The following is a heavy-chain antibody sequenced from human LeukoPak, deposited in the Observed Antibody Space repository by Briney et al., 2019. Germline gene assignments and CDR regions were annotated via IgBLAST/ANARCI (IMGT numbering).Heavy chain of an antibody. CDR1: GYTFTSYD. Sequence: ASVKVSCKASGYTFTSYDINWVRQATGQGLEWMGWMNPNSGNTGYAQKFQGRVTITRNTSISTAYMELSSLRSEDTAVYYCARGPGTAAAGYAFDIWGQGTMVTVSS. J-gene: IGHJ3*02. CDR3: ARGPGTAAAGYAFDI. CDR2: MNPNSGNT. D-gene: IGHD6-13*01. V-gene: IGHV1-8*03.